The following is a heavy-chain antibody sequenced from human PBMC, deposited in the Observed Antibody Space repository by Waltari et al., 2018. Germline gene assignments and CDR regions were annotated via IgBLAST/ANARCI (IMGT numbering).Heavy chain of an antibody. Sequence: EVQLVQSGAEVKKPGESLRISCKGSGYSFTSYWISWVRQMPGKGLEWMGRIDPSDSYTNYSPSFQGHVTISADKSISTAYLQWSSLKASDTAMYYCARHDYGGNSRYYYYGMDVWGQGTTVTVSS. CDR3: ARHDYGGNSRYYYYGMDV. CDR2: IDPSDSYT. V-gene: IGHV5-10-1*03. D-gene: IGHD4-17*01. J-gene: IGHJ6*02. CDR1: GYSFTSYW.